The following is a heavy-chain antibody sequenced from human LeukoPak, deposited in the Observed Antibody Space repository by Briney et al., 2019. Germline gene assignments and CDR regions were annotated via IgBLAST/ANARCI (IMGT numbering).Heavy chain of an antibody. CDR3: ARSWEYYDFWSAHTPGAFDI. J-gene: IGHJ3*02. D-gene: IGHD3-3*01. CDR2: IYHSGST. Sequence: KPSQTLSLTCAVSGGSISSGGYSWSWIRQPPGKGLEWIGYIYHSGSTYYNPSLKSRVTISVDRSKNQFSLKLSSVTAADTAVYYCARSWEYYDFWSAHTPGAFDIWGQGTMVTVSS. V-gene: IGHV4-30-2*01. CDR1: GGSISSGGYS.